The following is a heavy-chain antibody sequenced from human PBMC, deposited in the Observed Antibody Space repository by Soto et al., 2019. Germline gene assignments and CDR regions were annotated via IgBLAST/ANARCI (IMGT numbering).Heavy chain of an antibody. Sequence: EVQLLESGGGLVQPGGSLRLSCAASGFTFSSHAMSWVRQATGKGPEWVSGISGSGGGTYYADSVKGRFTISRDNSKNTLFLQMISLRDEETAVYYCAREVGDSVRGRLDTWGQGTLVTVSS. V-gene: IGHV3-23*01. CDR3: AREVGDSVRGRLDT. CDR1: GFTFSSHA. D-gene: IGHD1-26*01. CDR2: ISGSGGGT. J-gene: IGHJ5*02.